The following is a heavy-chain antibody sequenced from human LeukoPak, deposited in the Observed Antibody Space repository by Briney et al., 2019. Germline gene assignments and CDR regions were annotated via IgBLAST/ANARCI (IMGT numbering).Heavy chain of an antibody. V-gene: IGHV3-9*01. CDR1: GFTFDDYA. CDR2: INWNSGSI. Sequence: GRSLRLSCAASGFTFDDYAMHWVRQAPGKGLEWVSGINWNSGSIDYADSEKGRFILSRDNAKNSLYLQMNSLRAEDTAIYYCAKDGSTSGLQRHFHSWGQGTLVSVSS. D-gene: IGHD3-10*01. J-gene: IGHJ4*02. CDR3: AKDGSTSGLQRHFHS.